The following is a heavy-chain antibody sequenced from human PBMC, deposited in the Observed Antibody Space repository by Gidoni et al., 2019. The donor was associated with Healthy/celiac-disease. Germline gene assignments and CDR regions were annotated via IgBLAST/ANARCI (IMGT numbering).Heavy chain of an antibody. CDR3: ARVDSGCSGGSCYSPGDWFDP. D-gene: IGHD2-15*01. CDR2: IYHSGST. J-gene: IGHJ5*02. CDR1: GGSISSGGYS. V-gene: IGHV4-30-2*01. Sequence: QLQLQESGSGLVKPSQTLSLTCAVSGGSISSGGYSWTWIRQPPGKGLEWIGYIYHSGSTYYNPSLKSRVTISVDRSKNQFSLKLSSVTAADTAVYYCARVDSGCSGGSCYSPGDWFDPWGQGTLVTVSS.